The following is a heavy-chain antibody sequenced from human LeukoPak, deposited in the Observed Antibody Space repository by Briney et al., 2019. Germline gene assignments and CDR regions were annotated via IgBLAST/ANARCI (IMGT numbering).Heavy chain of an antibody. Sequence: PSETLSLTCAVYGGPFSGYYWSWIRQPPGKGLEWIGEINHSGRTNYTPSLKSRVTISVDTSKNQFSLKLSSVTAADTAVYYCARGATFDYWGQGTLVTVSS. J-gene: IGHJ4*02. D-gene: IGHD1-26*01. CDR1: GGPFSGYY. CDR3: ARGATFDY. V-gene: IGHV4-34*01. CDR2: INHSGRT.